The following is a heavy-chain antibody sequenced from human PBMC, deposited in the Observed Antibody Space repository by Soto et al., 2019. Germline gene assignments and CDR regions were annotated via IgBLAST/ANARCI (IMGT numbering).Heavy chain of an antibody. D-gene: IGHD6-13*01. J-gene: IGHJ6*03. Sequence: GASVKVSCKASGGTFSSYTISWVRQAPGQGLEWMGRIIPILGIANYAQKFQGRVTITADKSTSTAYMELSSLRSEDTSLYYCARAGPADYYYYYMDVWGKGTTVTVSS. CDR1: GGTFSSYT. V-gene: IGHV1-69*02. CDR2: IIPILGIA. CDR3: ARAGPADYYYYYMDV.